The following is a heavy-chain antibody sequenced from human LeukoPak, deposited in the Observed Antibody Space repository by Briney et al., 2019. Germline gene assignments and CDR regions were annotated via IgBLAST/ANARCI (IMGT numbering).Heavy chain of an antibody. CDR1: GFTFSSYW. D-gene: IGHD3-3*01. CDR2: INSDGSST. Sequence: PGGSLRLSCAASGFTFSSYWMHWVRQAPGKGLVWVSRINSDGSSTSYADSVKGRFTVSRDNAKNTLYLQMNSLRAEDTAVYYCARLSAAVHLGAFDLWGQGTMVTVSS. J-gene: IGHJ3*01. V-gene: IGHV3-74*01. CDR3: ARLSAAVHLGAFDL.